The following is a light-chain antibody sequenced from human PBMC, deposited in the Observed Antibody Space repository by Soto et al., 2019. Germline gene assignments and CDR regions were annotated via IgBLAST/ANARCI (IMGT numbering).Light chain of an antibody. CDR3: QSYDSSLSGFWV. V-gene: IGLV1-40*01. CDR2: GNS. J-gene: IGLJ3*02. Sequence: QPVLTQPPSVSGAPGQRVTISCTGSSSNIGAGYDVPWYQQLPGTAPKLLIYGNSNRPSGVPDRFSGSKSGTSASLAITGLQAEDEADYYCQSYDSSLSGFWVFGGGTKVTVL. CDR1: SSNIGAGYD.